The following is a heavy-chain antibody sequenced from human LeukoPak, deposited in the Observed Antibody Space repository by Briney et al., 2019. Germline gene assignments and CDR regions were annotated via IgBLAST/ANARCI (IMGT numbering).Heavy chain of an antibody. CDR1: GGSISSHY. CDR3: GRDALVGYFSYYYMDV. CDR2: ISNSGST. J-gene: IGHJ6*03. V-gene: IGHV4-59*11. D-gene: IGHD2-15*01. Sequence: PSETLSLTCTVSGGSISSHYWTWIRQSPVKGLEWIGDISNSGSTSYNPSLKSRVTISIDTSKNQFSLKLSSVTAAVTAVYYCGRDALVGYFSYYYMDVWGKGTTVTVSS.